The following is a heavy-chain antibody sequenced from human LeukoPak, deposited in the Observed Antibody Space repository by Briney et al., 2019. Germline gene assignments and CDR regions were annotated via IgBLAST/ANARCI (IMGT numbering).Heavy chain of an antibody. CDR3: AGDNYYYYMDV. CDR2: IYYSGST. Sequence: SETLSLTCTVSGGSISSHYWSWIRQPPGKGLEWIGYIYYSGSTNYNPSLKSRVTISVDTSKNQFSLKLSSVTAAVTAVYYCAGDNYYYYMDVWGKGTTVTVSS. J-gene: IGHJ6*03. CDR1: GGSISSHY. V-gene: IGHV4-59*11.